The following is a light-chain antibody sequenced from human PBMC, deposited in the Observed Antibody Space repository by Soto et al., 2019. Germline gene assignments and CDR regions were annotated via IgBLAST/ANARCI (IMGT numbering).Light chain of an antibody. CDR1: SSDVGGGYNY. CDR3: SSYTSTATLI. Sequence: QSALTQPASVSGSLGQSITISCSGTSSDVGGGYNYVSWYQKHPGKAPKLMIYEVTNRPSGVSYRFSGSKSGNTASLTISGLQAEDEADYYCSSYTSTATLIFGGGTQLTVL. J-gene: IGLJ2*01. CDR2: EVT. V-gene: IGLV2-14*01.